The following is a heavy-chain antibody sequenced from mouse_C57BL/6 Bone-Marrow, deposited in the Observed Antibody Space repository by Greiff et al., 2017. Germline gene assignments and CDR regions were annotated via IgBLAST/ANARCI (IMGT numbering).Heavy chain of an antibody. V-gene: IGHV1-54*01. CDR3: ARDTVVDGDYYAMDY. CDR1: GYAFTNYL. Sequence: VQLQQSGAELVRPGTSVKVSCKASGYAFTNYLIEWVKQRPGQGLEWIGVINPGSGGTNYNEKFKGKATLTADKSSSTAYMQLSSLTSEDSAVYFCARDTVVDGDYYAMDYWGQGTSVTVSS. J-gene: IGHJ4*01. D-gene: IGHD1-1*01. CDR2: INPGSGGT.